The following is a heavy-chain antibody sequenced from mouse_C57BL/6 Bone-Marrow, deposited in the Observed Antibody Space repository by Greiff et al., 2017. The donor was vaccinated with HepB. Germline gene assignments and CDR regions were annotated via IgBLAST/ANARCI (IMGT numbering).Heavy chain of an antibody. CDR1: GFSLSTFGMG. J-gene: IGHJ2*01. CDR3: ARPYYYGSSSGYFDY. D-gene: IGHD1-1*01. V-gene: IGHV8-8*01. CDR2: IWWDDDK. Sequence: QVTLKVSGPGILQPSQTLSLTCSFSGFSLSTFGMGVGWIRQPSGKGLEWLAHIWWDDDKYYNPALKSRLTLSKDTSKNQVFLKIANVDTADTATYYCARPYYYGSSSGYFDYWGQGTTLTVSS.